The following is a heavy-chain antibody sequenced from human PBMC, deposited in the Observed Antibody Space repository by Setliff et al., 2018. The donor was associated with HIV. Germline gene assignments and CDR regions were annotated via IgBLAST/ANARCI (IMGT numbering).Heavy chain of an antibody. CDR2: IYHSGIT. D-gene: IGHD1-26*01. V-gene: IGHV4-38-2*02. CDR3: ARLGYSGSLVGAFDI. Sequence: SETLSLTCTVSGYSISSGYYWGWIRQPPGKGLEWIGSIYHSGITYYNSSLKSRVTISVDTSKNQFSLNLPSVTAADTAVYYCARLGYSGSLVGAFDIWGQGTMVTVSS. CDR1: GYSISSGYY. J-gene: IGHJ3*02.